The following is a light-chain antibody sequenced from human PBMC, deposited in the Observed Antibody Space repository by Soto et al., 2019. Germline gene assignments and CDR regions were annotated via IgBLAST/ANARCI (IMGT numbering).Light chain of an antibody. CDR1: QSVSSSY. J-gene: IGKJ1*01. Sequence: EIVLTQSPGTLSLSPGEGATLSCRASQSVSSSYLAWYQQKPGQAPRLLIYGASSRATGIPDRFSGSGSGTDFTLTISRLEPEDFAVYYCQQRSNWITFGQGTKVDIK. CDR3: QQRSNWIT. V-gene: IGKV3D-20*02. CDR2: GAS.